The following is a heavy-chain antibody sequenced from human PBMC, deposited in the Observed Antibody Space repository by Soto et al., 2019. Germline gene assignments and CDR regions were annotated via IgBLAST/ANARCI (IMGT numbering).Heavy chain of an antibody. CDR1: GYTFTSYG. D-gene: IGHD6-19*01. J-gene: IGHJ4*02. CDR3: AREGVSGRTGFEY. Sequence: QVQLVQSGAEVKKPGASVKVSCKASGYTFTSYGISWVRRATGQGLEWMGWVTSYNGNTNYAQKSQGRVTLTRETATSTGYMELRRLRSDDTDVYYCAREGVSGRTGFEYWGQGTLVTVSS. CDR2: VTSYNGNT. V-gene: IGHV1-18*01.